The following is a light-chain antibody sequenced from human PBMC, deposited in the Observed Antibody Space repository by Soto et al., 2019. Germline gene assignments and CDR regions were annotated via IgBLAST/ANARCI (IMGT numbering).Light chain of an antibody. CDR1: QSVSSTY. CDR2: GAS. Sequence: EIVMTKFPVTLSVSPGERATLSCRASQSVSSTYLAWYQQKPGQAPRLLIYGASTRATGIPARFSGSGSGTEFTLTISSLQSEDFAVYYCQQYNNWPTFGQGTKVDI. V-gene: IGKV3-15*01. J-gene: IGKJ1*01. CDR3: QQYNNWPT.